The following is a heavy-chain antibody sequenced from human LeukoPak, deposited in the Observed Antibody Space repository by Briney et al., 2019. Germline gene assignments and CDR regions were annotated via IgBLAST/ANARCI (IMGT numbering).Heavy chain of an antibody. J-gene: IGHJ4*02. D-gene: IGHD6-13*01. V-gene: IGHV3-23*01. Sequence: GGSLRLSCAASGFTYSSYAMTWVRQAPGKGLEGVSSISDSGDDTYYADSVKGRFTISRDNSKNTLYLQMNSLRAEDTAVYYCAKDPYSRASYFDYWGQGTLVTVSS. CDR1: GFTYSSYA. CDR3: AKDPYSRASYFDY. CDR2: ISDSGDDT.